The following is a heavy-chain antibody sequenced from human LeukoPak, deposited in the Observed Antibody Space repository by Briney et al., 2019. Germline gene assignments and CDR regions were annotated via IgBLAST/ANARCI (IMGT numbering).Heavy chain of an antibody. D-gene: IGHD6-19*01. Sequence: GGSLRLSCAASGFTFSSYAMSWVRQAPGKGLEWVSAISGSGGSTYYADSVKGRFTVYRDNSKKTVWLQMNSLRAEDTAVYYCAKKGGSSGRYDYLDYWGQGTLVTVSS. CDR2: ISGSGGST. CDR1: GFTFSSYA. J-gene: IGHJ4*02. V-gene: IGHV3-23*01. CDR3: AKKGGSSGRYDYLDY.